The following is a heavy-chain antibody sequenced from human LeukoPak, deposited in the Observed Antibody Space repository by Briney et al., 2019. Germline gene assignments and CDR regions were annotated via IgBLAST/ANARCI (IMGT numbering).Heavy chain of an antibody. D-gene: IGHD2-2*01. CDR1: GFTFSSYG. Sequence: GGSPRLSCAASGFTFSSYGVHWVRQAPGKGLEWVAFIRYDGSNKYYADSVKGRFTISRDNSKNTLYLQMNSLRAEDTAVYYCAKVPHCSSTSCYVYYYYYMDVWGKGTTVTVSS. J-gene: IGHJ6*03. V-gene: IGHV3-30*02. CDR2: IRYDGSNK. CDR3: AKVPHCSSTSCYVYYYYYMDV.